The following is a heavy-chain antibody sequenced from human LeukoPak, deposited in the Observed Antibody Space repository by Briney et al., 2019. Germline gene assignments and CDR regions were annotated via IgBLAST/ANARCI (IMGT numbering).Heavy chain of an antibody. CDR3: VKAPRYYYGPGEGMDV. V-gene: IGHV3-64D*06. J-gene: IGHJ6*02. CDR1: GFTFSSYA. CDR2: ISSNGGST. Sequence: PGGSLRLSCSASGFTFSSYAMHWVRQAPGKGLQYVSAISSNGGSTYYADSVKGRFTISRDNSKNTLYLQMSSLRAEDTAVYYCVKAPRYYYGPGEGMDVWGQGTTVTVSS. D-gene: IGHD3-10*01.